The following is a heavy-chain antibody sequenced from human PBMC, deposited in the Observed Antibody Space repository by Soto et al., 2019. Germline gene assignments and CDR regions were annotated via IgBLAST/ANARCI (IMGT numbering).Heavy chain of an antibody. V-gene: IGHV3-33*01. Sequence: QVQLVESGGGVVQSGRSLRLSCAASGFTFSNYGMHWVRQAPGKGLEWVAVIWYDGSNKYYADSVKGRFTISRDNSKNTLYLQMNSLRAEETAVYSCARARSGSLEAFDIWGQGTMVTVSS. CDR1: GFTFSNYG. J-gene: IGHJ3*02. CDR2: IWYDGSNK. D-gene: IGHD3-3*01. CDR3: ARARSGSLEAFDI.